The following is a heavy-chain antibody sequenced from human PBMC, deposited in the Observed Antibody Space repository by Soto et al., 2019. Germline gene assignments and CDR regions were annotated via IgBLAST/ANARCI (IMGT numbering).Heavy chain of an antibody. Sequence: EVQLVESGGGLVKPGGSLRLSCAASGFTFNNYGMHWVRQSPGKGLEWVSSIGSRTTYIYYAASVRGRFTISRDNAKNSLYLQMNSLRAEDTAVYYCARQEGTSGTSIDVWGQGTLVTVSS. CDR3: ARQEGTSGTSIDV. D-gene: IGHD3-10*01. CDR1: GFTFNNYG. J-gene: IGHJ4*02. CDR2: IGSRTTYI. V-gene: IGHV3-21*01.